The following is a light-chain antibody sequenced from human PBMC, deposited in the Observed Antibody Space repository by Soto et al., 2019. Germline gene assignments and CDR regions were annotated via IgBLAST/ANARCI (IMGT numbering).Light chain of an antibody. V-gene: IGKV1-9*01. CDR1: QGISSS. J-gene: IGKJ4*01. CDR2: AAS. Sequence: DIQLTQSPSFLSASVGDRVTITCQASQGISSSLAWYQQKPGKVPKLLSYAASTLQSGVPSRFGGSGSGTEFTLTINSLQPEDFATYFCQQLNTYPLTFGGGTTVEIK. CDR3: QQLNTYPLT.